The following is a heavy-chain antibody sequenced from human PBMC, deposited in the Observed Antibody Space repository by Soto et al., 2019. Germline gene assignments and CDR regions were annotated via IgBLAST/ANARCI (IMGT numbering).Heavy chain of an antibody. D-gene: IGHD6-19*01. V-gene: IGHV1-69*19. CDR3: SSWEIAVAGTQDRYYYYYGMYV. CDR1: GGTFSSYA. Sequence: QVQLVQSGAEVKKPGSSVKVSCKASGGTFSSYAISWVRQAPGQGLEWMGGTIPIFGTANYAQKSQVRVTITADESTSLEYMELGILRSEATAVFFCSSWEIAVAGTQDRYYYYYGMYVWGQGTTVTVFS. CDR2: TIPIFGTA. J-gene: IGHJ6*02.